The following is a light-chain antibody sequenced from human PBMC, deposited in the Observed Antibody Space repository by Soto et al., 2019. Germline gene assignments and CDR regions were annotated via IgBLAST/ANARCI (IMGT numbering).Light chain of an antibody. V-gene: IGKV3-15*01. CDR3: QPHDQEWP. CDR2: GAS. CDR1: QSFRTK. Sequence: EMVMTQSPATLSVSLGERATLSCRASQSFRTKLVCYPQNPGQAPRLLIYGASTRAPGIPARFSGSGCGTEFTLTIRSLQSDDFADYFCQPHDQEWPFGQGTKLEIK. J-gene: IGKJ1*01.